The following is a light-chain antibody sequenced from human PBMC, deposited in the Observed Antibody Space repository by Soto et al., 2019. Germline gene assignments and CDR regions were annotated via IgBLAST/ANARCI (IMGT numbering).Light chain of an antibody. J-gene: IGKJ1*01. CDR1: QAVGYN. V-gene: IGKV3-15*01. CDR2: GAS. Sequence: EVVMTQSPATLYVSPGERVTLSCRASQAVGYNLAWYQHKPGQAPRLLIYGASTRVTGIPTRFSGSGSGTDFTLTISRLEPEDFAVYFCQQYSSPPQTFGQGTKVEIK. CDR3: QQYSSPPQT.